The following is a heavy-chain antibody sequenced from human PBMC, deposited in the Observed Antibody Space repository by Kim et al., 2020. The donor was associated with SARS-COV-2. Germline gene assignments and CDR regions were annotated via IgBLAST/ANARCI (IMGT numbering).Heavy chain of an antibody. J-gene: IGHJ4*02. D-gene: IGHD2-2*02. CDR1: GFTFGDYA. CDR3: AKAYCSSTNCYIVY. CDR2: ISWNSGSI. Sequence: GGSLRRSCAASGFTFGDYAMHWVRQAPGKGLEWVSGISWNSGSIAYADSVKGRFTISRDNAKKSLYLQVNSLRAEDTALYYCAKAYCSSTNCYIVYWGQG. V-gene: IGHV3-9*01.